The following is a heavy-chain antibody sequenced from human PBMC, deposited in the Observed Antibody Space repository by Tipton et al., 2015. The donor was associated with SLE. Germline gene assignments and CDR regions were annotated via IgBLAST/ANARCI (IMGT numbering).Heavy chain of an antibody. V-gene: IGHV1-8*01. D-gene: IGHD6-13*01. J-gene: IGHJ4*02. CDR1: GYTFTSYD. Sequence: QLVQSGAEVKKPGASVKVSCKASGYTFTSYDINWVRQATGQGLEWMGWMNPNSGNTGYAQKFQGRVTMTRNTSISTAYMELSSLRPEDAAVYSCARAPGIAAANYYFDYWGQGTLVTVSS. CDR2: MNPNSGNT. CDR3: ARAPGIAAANYYFDY.